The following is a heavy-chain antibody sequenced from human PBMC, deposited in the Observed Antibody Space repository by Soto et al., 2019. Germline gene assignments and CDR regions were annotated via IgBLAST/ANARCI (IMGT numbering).Heavy chain of an antibody. CDR2: IIPLLGIA. CDR1: GGTFSSYT. Sequence: QVQLVQSGAEVKKPGSSVKVSCKASGGTFSSYTISWVRQAPGQGLEWMGRIIPLLGIANYAQKFQGRVTITADKSTSTAYMELSSLGSADTAVYFWASPGGFGSGGMDVWGQGTTVTVSS. CDR3: ASPGGFGSGGMDV. J-gene: IGHJ6*02. V-gene: IGHV1-69*02. D-gene: IGHD3-10*01.